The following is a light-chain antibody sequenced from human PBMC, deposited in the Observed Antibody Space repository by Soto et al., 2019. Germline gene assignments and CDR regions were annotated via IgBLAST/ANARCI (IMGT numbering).Light chain of an antibody. CDR3: HQYGSSPWT. CDR2: GAF. CDR1: QSVSSTY. Sequence: EIVLTQSPGTLSLSPGERVTLSRRASQSVSSTYLAWYQHKPGQAPRLLIYGAFSRATGIPDRFSGSGSGTDFTLTISRLEPEDFAVYYCHQYGSSPWTFGQGTKVEIK. J-gene: IGKJ1*01. V-gene: IGKV3-20*01.